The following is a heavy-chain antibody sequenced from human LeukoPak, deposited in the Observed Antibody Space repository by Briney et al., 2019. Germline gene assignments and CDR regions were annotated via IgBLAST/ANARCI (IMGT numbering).Heavy chain of an antibody. V-gene: IGHV1-69*06. CDR1: GGTFSNNA. CDR3: ARRYCTNGVCYDDRGAFDI. CDR2: IIPIFGTT. D-gene: IGHD2-8*01. J-gene: IGHJ3*02. Sequence: ASVKVSCKASGGTFSNNAISWVRQAPGQGLEWMGGIIPIFGTTNYAQKFQGRVTVTADKSTSTAHMELSSLTSEDTAVYYCARRYCTNGVCYDDRGAFDIWGQGTLVTVSS.